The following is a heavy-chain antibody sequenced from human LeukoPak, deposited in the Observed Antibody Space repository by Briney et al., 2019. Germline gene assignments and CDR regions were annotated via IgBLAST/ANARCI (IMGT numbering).Heavy chain of an antibody. V-gene: IGHV1-2*02. Sequence: VASVKVSCKASGYTFTSYGISWVRQAPGQGLEWMGWINPISGGTNYAQKFQGRVTMTRETSISTTYMELSRLRSDDTAVYYCAREGWTTVTTGFDYWGQGTLVTVSS. D-gene: IGHD4-17*01. J-gene: IGHJ4*02. CDR3: AREGWTTVTTGFDY. CDR2: INPISGGT. CDR1: GYTFTSYG.